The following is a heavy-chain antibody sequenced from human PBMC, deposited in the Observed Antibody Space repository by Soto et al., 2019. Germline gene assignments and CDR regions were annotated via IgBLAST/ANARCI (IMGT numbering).Heavy chain of an antibody. CDR2: IIPILGIA. D-gene: IGHD6-6*01. J-gene: IGHJ4*02. CDR1: GGTFSSYT. CDR3: ATQQPVGYFDY. Sequence: QVQLVQSGAEVKKPGSSVKVSCKASGGTFSSYTISWVRQAPGQGLEWMGRIIPILGIANYAQKFQGRVTITADKSTSTAYMKLSNLRSEDTAVYYCATQQPVGYFDYWGQGTLVTVSS. V-gene: IGHV1-69*02.